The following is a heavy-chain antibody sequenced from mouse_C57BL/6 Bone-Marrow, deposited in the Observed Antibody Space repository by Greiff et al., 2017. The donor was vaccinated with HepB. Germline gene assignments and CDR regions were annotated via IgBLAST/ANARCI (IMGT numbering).Heavy chain of an antibody. J-gene: IGHJ4*01. V-gene: IGHV1-64*01. CDR1: GYTFTSYW. Sequence: QVQLQQPGAELVKPGASVKLSCKASGYTFTSYWMHWVKQRPGQGLEWIGMIHPNSGSTNYNEKFKSKATLTVDKSSSTAYMQLRSLTSEDSAVYYCARHYSNLYAMDYWGQGTSVTVSS. D-gene: IGHD2-5*01. CDR2: IHPNSGST. CDR3: ARHYSNLYAMDY.